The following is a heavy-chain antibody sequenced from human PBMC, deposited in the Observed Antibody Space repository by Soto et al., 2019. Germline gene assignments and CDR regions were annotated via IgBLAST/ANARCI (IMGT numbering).Heavy chain of an antibody. D-gene: IGHD3-22*01. CDR2: VHYSGGT. CDR3: ARGYYDSRGQSNTFDV. J-gene: IGHJ3*01. Sequence: PSETLSLTCTVSGASISSSYCSWIRQSPGKGLEWIGYVHYSGGTKDNPSLNGRVSLSIDTSKNQFSLKLSSVAAADTAVYYCARGYYDSRGQSNTFDVWGQGTMVTVSS. CDR1: GASISSSY. V-gene: IGHV4-59*01.